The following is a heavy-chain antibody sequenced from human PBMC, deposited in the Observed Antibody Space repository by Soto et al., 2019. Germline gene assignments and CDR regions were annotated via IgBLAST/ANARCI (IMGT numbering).Heavy chain of an antibody. CDR3: ASIAAPYYYYYGMDV. V-gene: IGHV1-69*01. D-gene: IGHD6-6*01. J-gene: IGHJ6*02. Sequence: QVQLVQSGAEVKEPGSSVKVSCKASGGTFSSYAISWVRQAPGQGLEWMGGIIPIFGTANYAQKFQGRVTITADESTSTAYIELSSLRSEDTAVYYCASIAAPYYYYYGMDVWGQGTTVTVSS. CDR2: IIPIFGTA. CDR1: GGTFSSYA.